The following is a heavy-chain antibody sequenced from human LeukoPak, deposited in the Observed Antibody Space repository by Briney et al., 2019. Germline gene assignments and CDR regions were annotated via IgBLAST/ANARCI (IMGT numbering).Heavy chain of an antibody. J-gene: IGHJ4*02. CDR2: ISSSGSTI. D-gene: IGHD2-15*01. Sequence: GGSLRLSCAASGFTFSDYYMSWIRQAPGKGREWVSYISSSGSTIYYADSVKGRFTISRDNAKNSLYLQMDSLRAEDTAVYYCARARPYCSGGSCYSIRWGQGTLVTVSS. CDR1: GFTFSDYY. CDR3: ARARPYCSGGSCYSIR. V-gene: IGHV3-11*01.